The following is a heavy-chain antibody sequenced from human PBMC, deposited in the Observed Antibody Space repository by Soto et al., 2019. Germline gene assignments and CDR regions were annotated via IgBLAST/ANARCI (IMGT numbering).Heavy chain of an antibody. J-gene: IGHJ5*02. Sequence: QVQLVQSGAEVKKPGASVKVSCKASGYTFTGYYMHWVRQAPGQGLEWMGWINPNSGGTNYAQKFTGWVTMTRDTSISTAYMERSRLRSDDTAVYYGARGAMVRGEGIWWFDPWGQGTLVTVSS. V-gene: IGHV1-2*04. D-gene: IGHD3-10*01. CDR2: INPNSGGT. CDR1: GYTFTGYY. CDR3: ARGAMVRGEGIWWFDP.